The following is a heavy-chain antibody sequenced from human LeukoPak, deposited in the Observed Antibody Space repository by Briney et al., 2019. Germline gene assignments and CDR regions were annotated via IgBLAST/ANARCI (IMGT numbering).Heavy chain of an antibody. CDR1: GGSISSYY. CDR2: IYPRGST. V-gene: IGHV4-4*07. Sequence: SETLSLTCTVSGGSISSYYWSWIRQPPGKGLEWIGRIYPRGSTTYNSSLKSRVTMSADTSKNHFSLKLSSLTAADTAVYYCARGRYCTATTCDAGGDAFDVWGQGTMVTVSS. D-gene: IGHD2-2*01. CDR3: ARGRYCTATTCDAGGDAFDV. J-gene: IGHJ3*01.